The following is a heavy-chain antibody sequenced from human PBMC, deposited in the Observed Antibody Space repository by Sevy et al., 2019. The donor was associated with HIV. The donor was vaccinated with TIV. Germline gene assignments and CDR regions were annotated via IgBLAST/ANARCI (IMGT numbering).Heavy chain of an antibody. V-gene: IGHV3-33*01. D-gene: IGHD2-2*01. Sequence: GGSLRLSCAASGFAFNTFGMRWVRRAPGKGLEWVAFISFDENIEYYADSVKGRFTISRDNSKNMLYLQMNSLRAEDTAMYYCARDRYCSTSRCYNWIDPWGQGTLVTVSS. CDR1: GFAFNTFG. CDR3: ARDRYCSTSRCYNWIDP. CDR2: ISFDENIE. J-gene: IGHJ5*02.